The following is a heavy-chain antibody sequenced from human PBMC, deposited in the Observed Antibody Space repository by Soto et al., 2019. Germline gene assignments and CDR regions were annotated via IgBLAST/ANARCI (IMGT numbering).Heavy chain of an antibody. CDR3: AKERLGRGADY. CDR1: GFTFSNYA. CDR2: ISGCGGNT. Sequence: EVQLLESGGGLVQPGGSLRLSCAASGFTFSNYAMSWVRQTPGKGLEWVSTISGCGGNTYYPDSVKGRFTISRDNSKDTVYLQMNSLRAEDTAIYYCAKERLGRGADYWGQGALVTVTS. J-gene: IGHJ4*02. V-gene: IGHV3-23*01.